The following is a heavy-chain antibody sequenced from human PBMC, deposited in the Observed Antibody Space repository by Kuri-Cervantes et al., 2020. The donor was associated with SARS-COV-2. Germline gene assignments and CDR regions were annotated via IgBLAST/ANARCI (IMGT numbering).Heavy chain of an antibody. J-gene: IGHJ1*01. V-gene: IGHV3-30*04. D-gene: IGHD4-23*01. CDR1: GFTFKNYA. Sequence: GESLKISCAASGFTFKNYAIHWVRQAPGKGLEWVALMSYDGTNKYYADSVKGRFTISRDNSKSTLYLQMNSLRPADTAVYYCAGATVVPYFHHWGQGTLVTVLL. CDR3: AGATVVPYFHH. CDR2: MSYDGTNK.